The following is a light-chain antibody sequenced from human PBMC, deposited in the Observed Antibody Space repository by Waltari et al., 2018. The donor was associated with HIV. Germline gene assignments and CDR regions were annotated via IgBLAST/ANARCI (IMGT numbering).Light chain of an antibody. J-gene: IGKJ2*01. CDR1: RNLLSRDNHKNY. CDR2: WAS. V-gene: IGKV4-1*01. CDR3: QQYHSVPYT. Sequence: DIVVTQSPDSLVVSLGERATINCRSSRNLLSRDNHKNYLAWYRQKPGQPPKLLIYWASTRESGVPDRLSGSGSGTDFALTISNLQPEDVAVYYCQQYHSVPYTFGQGTRLEI.